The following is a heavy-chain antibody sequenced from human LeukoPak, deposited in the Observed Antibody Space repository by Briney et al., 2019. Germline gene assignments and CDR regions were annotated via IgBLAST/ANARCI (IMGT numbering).Heavy chain of an antibody. D-gene: IGHD2-15*01. Sequence: PGGSLRLSCVASEFTFSRYWMSWVRQAPGKGLEWVASIKHDGGVTHYADSVEGRFTISRDNAKNSLYLQLNSLSAEDTAVYHCAGWDAYCNGGNCYFGGFAFDIWGQGTVVTVSS. V-gene: IGHV3-7*01. J-gene: IGHJ3*02. CDR1: EFTFSRYW. CDR3: AGWDAYCNGGNCYFGGFAFDI. CDR2: IKHDGGVT.